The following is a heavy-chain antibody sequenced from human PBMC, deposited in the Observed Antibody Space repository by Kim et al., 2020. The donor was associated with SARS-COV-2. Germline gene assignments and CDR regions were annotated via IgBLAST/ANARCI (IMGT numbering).Heavy chain of an antibody. D-gene: IGHD4-17*01. Sequence: KGRFTISRDNSKNTLYLQMNSLRAEDTAVYYCARDGVTTVTTLDPYGMDVWGQGTTVTVSS. J-gene: IGHJ6*02. CDR3: ARDGVTTVTTLDPYGMDV. V-gene: IGHV3-66*01.